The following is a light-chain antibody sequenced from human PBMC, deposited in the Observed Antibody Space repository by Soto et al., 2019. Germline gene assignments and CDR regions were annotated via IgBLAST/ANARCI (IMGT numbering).Light chain of an antibody. J-gene: IGLJ3*02. V-gene: IGLV2-8*01. CDR1: SSDIGLYNY. Sequence: QSALTQPPSASGSPGQSVTISCAGTSSDIGLYNYVSWYQHHPGKAPRLIIYEVSKRPSGVPDRFYGSKSGNTASLTVSGLQADDEADYDCSSYACDINFDVFGGGTKVTVL. CDR2: EVS. CDR3: SSYACDINFDV.